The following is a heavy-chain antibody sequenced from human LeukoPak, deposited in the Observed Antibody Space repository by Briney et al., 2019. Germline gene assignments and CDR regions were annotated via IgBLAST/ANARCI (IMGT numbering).Heavy chain of an antibody. J-gene: IGHJ4*02. CDR1: GFTFSASW. CDR2: INQDASVQ. Sequence: PGGSLRLSCAASGFTFSASWMTWVRQAPAEGLEGVASINQDASVQHLVDFVKGRFAISRDNAKNSLYLQMNSLRDDDTAIYYCARIRAAPEDWGQGTLVTVSS. CDR3: ARIRAAPED. V-gene: IGHV3-7*01.